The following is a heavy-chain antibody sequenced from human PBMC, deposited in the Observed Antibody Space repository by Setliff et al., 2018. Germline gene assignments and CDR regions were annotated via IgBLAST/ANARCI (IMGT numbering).Heavy chain of an antibody. CDR1: GGSISSHY. J-gene: IGHJ4*02. CDR2: ISYTGRT. D-gene: IGHD5-12*01. Sequence: SETLSLPCPVSGGSISSHYWSWIRQPPGKGLEWIGYISYTGRTNFTPSFKSRVTMSVDTSKSQFSLKLSSVTAAATAVYYCAAVVATSLNYVDNWGQGTLVTVSS. V-gene: IGHV4-59*11. CDR3: AAVVATSLNYVDN.